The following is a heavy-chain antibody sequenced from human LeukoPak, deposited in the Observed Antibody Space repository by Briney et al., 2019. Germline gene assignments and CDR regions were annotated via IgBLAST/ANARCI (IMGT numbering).Heavy chain of an antibody. CDR3: ARDAYSSGFFFDY. CDR1: GGSISSYY. D-gene: IGHD6-19*01. Sequence: PSETLSLNCTVSGGSISSYYWSWIRQPPGRGLEWIGYIYYSGTTNHNPSLKSRVTISVDTSKNQFSLKLSSATAADTAVYYCARDAYSSGFFFDYWGQGTLVTVSS. J-gene: IGHJ4*02. V-gene: IGHV4-59*01. CDR2: IYYSGTT.